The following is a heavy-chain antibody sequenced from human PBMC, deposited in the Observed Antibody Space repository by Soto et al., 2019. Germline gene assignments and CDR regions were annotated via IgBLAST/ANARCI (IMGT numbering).Heavy chain of an antibody. D-gene: IGHD2-21*02. Sequence: QITLKESGPTLVKPTQTLTLTCSFSGFSLSTTGVGVGWIRQPPGKALEWLALIYWDDDKRYNPSLNSRLTIPKDTSKNQVVLAMTNMDPVDTATYYCVQSRCGGDCLQSYSSHSYYGLDVWGQGPTVTVSS. V-gene: IGHV2-5*02. CDR2: IYWDDDK. CDR3: VQSRCGGDCLQSYSSHSYYGLDV. J-gene: IGHJ6*02. CDR1: GFSLSTTGVG.